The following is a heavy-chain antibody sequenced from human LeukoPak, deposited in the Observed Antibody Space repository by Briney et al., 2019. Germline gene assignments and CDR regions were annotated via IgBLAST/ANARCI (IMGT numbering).Heavy chain of an antibody. CDR3: ARGRRDFWSGFGFDP. Sequence: SETLSLTCAVYGASFSGYYWTWIRQPPGKRLEWIGEVNHSGSANYNPSLKSRVTISLDTSKNHFSLKLSSVTVADTAVYYCARGRRDFWSGFGFDPWGQGTLVTVSS. D-gene: IGHD3-3*01. V-gene: IGHV4-34*01. CDR1: GASFSGYY. CDR2: VNHSGSA. J-gene: IGHJ5*02.